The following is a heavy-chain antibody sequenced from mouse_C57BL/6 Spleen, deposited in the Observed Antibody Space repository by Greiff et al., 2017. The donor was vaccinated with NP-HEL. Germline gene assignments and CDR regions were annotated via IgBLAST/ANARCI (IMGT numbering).Heavy chain of an antibody. Sequence: VQLQQSGPELVRPGASVKLSCKASGYSFTSYGISWVKQRTGKGLEWIGEINPRSGNTNYNDKFKGKATLTADKSSSTAYMELRSLTSEDSAVYYYSGMDYDHVVSFAYWGQGTMVTVSA. CDR3: SGMDYDHVVSFAY. CDR1: GYSFTSYG. V-gene: IGHV1-81*01. J-gene: IGHJ3*01. D-gene: IGHD2-4*01. CDR2: INPRSGNT.